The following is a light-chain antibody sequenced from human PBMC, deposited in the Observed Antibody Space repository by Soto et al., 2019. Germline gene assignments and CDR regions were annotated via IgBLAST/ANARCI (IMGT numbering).Light chain of an antibody. Sequence: QSVLTQPRSVSGSPGQSVTISCAGTSRDVGGFNYVSWYQQHPGKAPKLVIYDVNKRPSGVPDRFSGSKSGNTASLTISGLQAEDEADYHCCSYAGSYTFVFGTGTKLTVL. CDR2: DVN. CDR3: CSYAGSYTFV. J-gene: IGLJ1*01. CDR1: SRDVGGFNY. V-gene: IGLV2-11*01.